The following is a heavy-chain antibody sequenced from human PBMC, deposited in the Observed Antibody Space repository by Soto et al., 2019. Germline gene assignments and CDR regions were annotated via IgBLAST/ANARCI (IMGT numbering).Heavy chain of an antibody. D-gene: IGHD2-2*01. CDR2: IYYSGST. J-gene: IGHJ6*02. CDR3: ARDCSSTSCYYYYGMDV. V-gene: IGHV4-30-4*01. Sequence: PSETLSLTYSVSGGSISSGDYYWSWIRQPPGKGLEWIGYIYYSGSTYYNPSLKSRVTISVDTSKNQFSLKLSSVTAADTAVYYCARDCSSTSCYYYYGMDVWGQGTTVTVSS. CDR1: GGSISSGDYY.